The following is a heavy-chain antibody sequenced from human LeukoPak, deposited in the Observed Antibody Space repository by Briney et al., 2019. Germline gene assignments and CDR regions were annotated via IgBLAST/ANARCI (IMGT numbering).Heavy chain of an antibody. Sequence: GGSLRLSCAASGFTFSGYAMSWVRQAPGKGLEWVSAISGSGGSTYYADSVKGRFTISRDNSKNTLYLQMNSLRAEDTAVYYCAKDNDYYDSSGYYDYWGQGTLVTVSS. D-gene: IGHD3-22*01. CDR3: AKDNDYYDSSGYYDY. CDR2: ISGSGGST. J-gene: IGHJ4*02. V-gene: IGHV3-23*01. CDR1: GFTFSGYA.